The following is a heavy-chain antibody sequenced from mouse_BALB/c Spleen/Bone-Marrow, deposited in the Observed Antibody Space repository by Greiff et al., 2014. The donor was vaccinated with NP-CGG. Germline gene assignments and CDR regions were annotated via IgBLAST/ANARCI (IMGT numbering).Heavy chain of an antibody. CDR3: ARCYYGNYFDY. CDR1: GYTFTSYW. Sequence: QVQLQQSGAELVKPGASVKLSCKASGYTFTSYWMHWVKQRPGQGLEWIGEINPSNGRTNYNEKFKSRATLTVDKPSSTAYMQLSSLTSEDSAVYYCARCYYGNYFDYWGQGTTLTVSS. CDR2: INPSNGRT. D-gene: IGHD2-1*01. V-gene: IGHV1S81*02. J-gene: IGHJ2*01.